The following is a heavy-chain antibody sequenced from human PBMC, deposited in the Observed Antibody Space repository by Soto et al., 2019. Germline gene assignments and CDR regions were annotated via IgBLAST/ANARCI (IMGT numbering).Heavy chain of an antibody. CDR2: IYYSGST. V-gene: IGHV4-39*01. D-gene: IGHD6-19*01. Sequence: PSETLSLTCTVSGGSISSSSYYWGWIRQPPGKGLEWIGSIYYSGSTYYNPSLKSRVTISVDTSKNQFSLKLSSVTAADTAVYYCARHVGIAVAGTLSTTYGMDVWGQGTTVTVSS. CDR1: GGSISSSSYY. J-gene: IGHJ6*02. CDR3: ARHVGIAVAGTLSTTYGMDV.